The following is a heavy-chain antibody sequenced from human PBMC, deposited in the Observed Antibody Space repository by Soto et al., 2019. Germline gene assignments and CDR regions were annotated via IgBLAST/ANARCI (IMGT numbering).Heavy chain of an antibody. D-gene: IGHD2-15*01. Sequence: PSETLSLTCTVSGGSISSYYWSWIRQPSGKGLEWIGYIYYSGSTNYNPSLKSRVTISVDTSKNQFSLKLSSVTAADTAVYYCARGERYCSGGSCHYYFDYWGQGTLVTVSS. J-gene: IGHJ4*02. V-gene: IGHV4-59*01. CDR3: ARGERYCSGGSCHYYFDY. CDR1: GGSISSYY. CDR2: IYYSGST.